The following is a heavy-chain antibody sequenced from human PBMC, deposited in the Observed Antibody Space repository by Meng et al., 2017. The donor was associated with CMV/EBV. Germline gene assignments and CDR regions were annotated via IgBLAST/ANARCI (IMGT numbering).Heavy chain of an antibody. J-gene: IGHJ6*02. CDR3: ARVVVVPAATTLRYYYYGMDV. CDR2: ISAYNGNT. Sequence: ASVKVSCKASGYTFTSCGISWVRQAPGQGLEWMGWISAYNGNTNYAQKLQGRVTMTTDTSTSTAYMELRSLRSDDTAVYYCARVVVVPAATTLRYYYYGMDVWGQGTTVTVSS. D-gene: IGHD2-2*01. V-gene: IGHV1-18*01. CDR1: GYTFTSCG.